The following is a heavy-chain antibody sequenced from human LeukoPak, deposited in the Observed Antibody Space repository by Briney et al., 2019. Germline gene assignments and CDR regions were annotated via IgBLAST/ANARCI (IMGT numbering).Heavy chain of an antibody. CDR3: ARSFTMVRGLIKDYFDY. Sequence: SVKVSRKASGGTFSSYAISWVRQAPGQGLEWMGSIIPIFGTANYAQKFQGRVTITTDESTSTAYMELSSLRSEDTAVYYCARSFTMVRGLIKDYFDYWGQGTLVTVSS. CDR2: IIPIFGTA. V-gene: IGHV1-69*05. J-gene: IGHJ4*02. D-gene: IGHD3-10*01. CDR1: GGTFSSYA.